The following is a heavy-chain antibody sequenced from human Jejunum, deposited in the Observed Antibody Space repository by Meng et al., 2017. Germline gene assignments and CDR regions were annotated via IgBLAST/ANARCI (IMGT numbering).Heavy chain of an antibody. D-gene: IGHD3-10*01. J-gene: IGHJ4*02. CDR1: GVSVSSYY. V-gene: IGHV4-59*08. CDR2: LYDSGTT. CDR3: ARRGFLDY. Sequence: QVQLQESGPGLVRPSATLSLTCSVSGVSVSSYYWSWIRQPPGKGLEWIGRLYDSGTTSYNPSLKSGVTISADTSRNQLALRLTSVTAADTAIYYCARRGFLDYWGQGILVTVSS.